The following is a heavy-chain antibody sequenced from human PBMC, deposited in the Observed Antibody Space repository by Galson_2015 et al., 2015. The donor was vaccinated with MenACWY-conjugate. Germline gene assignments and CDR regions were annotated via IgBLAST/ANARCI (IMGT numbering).Heavy chain of an antibody. CDR3: ARGIGQQPAATPDVFDI. CDR2: IWYDGSKK. Sequence: LRLSCSASGFTFRSYGMHWVRQAPGKGLEWVAVIWYDGSKKYYGDSVKDRFTISRDNSENTLSLQMNNLRAEDTAVYYCARGIGQQPAATPDVFDIWGQGTMVAVSP. CDR1: GFTFRSYG. D-gene: IGHD2-2*01. J-gene: IGHJ3*02. V-gene: IGHV3-33*01.